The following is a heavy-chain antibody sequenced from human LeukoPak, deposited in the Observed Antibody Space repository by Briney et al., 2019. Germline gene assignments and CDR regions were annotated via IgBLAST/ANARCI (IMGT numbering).Heavy chain of an antibody. Sequence: ASVKVSCKASGYTFTSYYMHWVRQAPVQGLEWMGIINPSGGSTSYAQKFQGRVTMTRDTSTSTVYMELSSLRSEDTAVYYCAIVVSPFDQSSAHFDYWGQGTLVTVSS. CDR2: INPSGGST. V-gene: IGHV1-46*01. CDR3: AIVVSPFDQSSAHFDY. J-gene: IGHJ4*02. D-gene: IGHD3-9*01. CDR1: GYTFTSYY.